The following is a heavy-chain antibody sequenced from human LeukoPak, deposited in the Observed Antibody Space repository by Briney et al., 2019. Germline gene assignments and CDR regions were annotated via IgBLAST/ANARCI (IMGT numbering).Heavy chain of an antibody. Sequence: GGSLRLSCAASGFSFSTYGMNWVRQAPGKGLEWVAFIQYDGTNKYYGDSVKGRFTISRDNSRNTVYSQMNSLRAEDTAVYYCAKGSQWYADYCGQGTLVTVSS. CDR1: GFSFSTYG. CDR2: IQYDGTNK. V-gene: IGHV3-30*02. J-gene: IGHJ4*02. D-gene: IGHD2-15*01. CDR3: AKGSQWYADY.